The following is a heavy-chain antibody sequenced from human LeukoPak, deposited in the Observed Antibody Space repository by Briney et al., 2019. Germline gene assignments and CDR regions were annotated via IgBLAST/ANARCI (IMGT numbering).Heavy chain of an antibody. CDR2: ISAYDGNT. Sequence: ASVKVSCKASGYTFTSYGISWVRQAPGQGLGWMGWISAYDGNTNYAQKLQGRVTMPTDTSTSTAYMELRSQRSDDTAVYYCPSPIVANYFGMDVWGQGTAVTVS. J-gene: IGHJ6*02. CDR3: PSPIVANYFGMDV. D-gene: IGHD5-12*01. V-gene: IGHV1-18*01. CDR1: GYTFTSYG.